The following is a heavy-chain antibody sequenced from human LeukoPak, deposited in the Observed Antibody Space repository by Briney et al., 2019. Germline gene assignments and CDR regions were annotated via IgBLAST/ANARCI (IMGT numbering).Heavy chain of an antibody. J-gene: IGHJ4*02. CDR3: AKKGVGSSWFYFDY. Sequence: GGSLRLSCAASGFTFSSYAMHWVRQAPGKGLEWVSAISGSGGSTYYADSVKGRFTISRDNSKNTLYLQMNSLRAEDTAVYYCAKKGVGSSWFYFDYWGQGTLVTVSS. CDR2: ISGSGGST. CDR1: GFTFSSYA. V-gene: IGHV3-23*01. D-gene: IGHD6-13*01.